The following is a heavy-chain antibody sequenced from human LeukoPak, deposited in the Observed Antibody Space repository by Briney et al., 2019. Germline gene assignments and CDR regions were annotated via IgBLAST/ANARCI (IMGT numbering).Heavy chain of an antibody. CDR1: GFTFRDAA. Sequence: PWGSLTLSCAASGFTFRDAAMTWVRQAPGKGLEWVSLISSSGTNEYYAGAVKGRSTISRHNAENTLYLQMNNLRGEDTAEYYCAKDMGLAYWGQGTLVT. V-gene: IGHV3-23*01. CDR2: ISSSGTNE. CDR3: AKDMGLAY. D-gene: IGHD6-19*01. J-gene: IGHJ4*02.